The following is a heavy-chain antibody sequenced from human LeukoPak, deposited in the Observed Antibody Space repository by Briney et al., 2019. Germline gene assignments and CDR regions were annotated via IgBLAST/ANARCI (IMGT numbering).Heavy chain of an antibody. V-gene: IGHV1-69*05. CDR3: AVIAVVVPAATSDY. Sequence: RASVKVSCKASGGTFSGYAISWVRQAPGQGLEWMGGIIPIFGTANYAQKFQGRVTITTDESTSTAYMELSSLRSEDTAVYYCAVIAVVVPAATSDYWGQGTLVTVSS. J-gene: IGHJ4*02. D-gene: IGHD2-2*01. CDR2: IIPIFGTA. CDR1: GGTFSGYA.